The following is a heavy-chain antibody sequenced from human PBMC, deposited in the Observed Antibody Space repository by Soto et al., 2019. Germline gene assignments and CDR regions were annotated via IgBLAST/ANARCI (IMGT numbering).Heavy chain of an antibody. CDR1: GYTLSNYA. J-gene: IGHJ5*02. CDR3: ARNYDILTGYYNYWFDP. V-gene: IGHV1-3*01. CDR2: INAGNGDI. Sequence: ASVKVSCKASGYTLSNYAMHWVRQAPGQRLEWMGWINAGNGDIKYSQKFQGRVSITRDTSANTAYMELSSLRFEDTAVYYCARNYDILTGYYNYWFDPWGQGTLVTVSS. D-gene: IGHD3-9*01.